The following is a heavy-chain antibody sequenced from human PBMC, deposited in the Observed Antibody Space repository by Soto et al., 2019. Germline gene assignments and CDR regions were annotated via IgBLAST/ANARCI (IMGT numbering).Heavy chain of an antibody. Sequence: QVELMQSGGEVKRPGASVKVSSKSSRSTFTSHGISWVRQAPGQGLEWMGWISTFNGKTDSAQKFQGRVTMTADTRTNTAYMELRSLRSDDTAVFYCARLLTEGATFREDAFDIWGQGTKVTVSS. CDR1: RSTFTSHG. V-gene: IGHV1-18*01. CDR2: ISTFNGKT. J-gene: IGHJ3*02. D-gene: IGHD1-26*01. CDR3: ARLLTEGATFREDAFDI.